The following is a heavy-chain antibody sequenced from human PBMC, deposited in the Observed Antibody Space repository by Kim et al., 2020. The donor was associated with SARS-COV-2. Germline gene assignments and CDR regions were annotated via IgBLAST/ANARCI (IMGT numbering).Heavy chain of an antibody. CDR2: T. CDR3: ARKPAWEIDY. J-gene: IGHJ4*02. V-gene: IGHV3-48*02. D-gene: IGHD1-26*01. Sequence: TSYADSVKGRFTIARDTAKNARFLQMNSLRDVDTAIYDCARKPAWEIDYWGQGTLVTVSS.